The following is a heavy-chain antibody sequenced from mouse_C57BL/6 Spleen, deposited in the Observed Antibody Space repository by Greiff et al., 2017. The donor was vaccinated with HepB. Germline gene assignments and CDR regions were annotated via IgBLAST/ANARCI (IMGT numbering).Heavy chain of an antibody. Sequence: EVMLVESGGGLVKPGGSLKLSCAASGFTFSSYAMSWVRQTPEKRLEWVATISDGGSYTYYPDNVKGRFTISRDNAKNNLYLQMSHLKSEDTAMYYCAREDVLLRSPFDYWGQGTTLTVSS. V-gene: IGHV5-4*01. CDR2: ISDGGSYT. CDR3: AREDVLLRSPFDY. CDR1: GFTFSSYA. J-gene: IGHJ2*01. D-gene: IGHD1-1*01.